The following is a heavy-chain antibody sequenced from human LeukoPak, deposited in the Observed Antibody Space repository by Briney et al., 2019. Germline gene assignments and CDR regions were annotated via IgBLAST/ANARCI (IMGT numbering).Heavy chain of an antibody. V-gene: IGHV3-53*01. CDR2: IYSGGST. D-gene: IGHD5/OR15-5a*01. CDR3: ARSNDAFDI. Sequence: GGSLRLSXAASGFTVSSNYMNWVCQAPGKGLEWVSIIYSGGSTFYADSVKGRFTISRDNSKNTLFLQMNSLRAEDTAVYYCARSNDAFDIWGQGTMVTVSS. CDR1: GFTVSSNY. J-gene: IGHJ3*02.